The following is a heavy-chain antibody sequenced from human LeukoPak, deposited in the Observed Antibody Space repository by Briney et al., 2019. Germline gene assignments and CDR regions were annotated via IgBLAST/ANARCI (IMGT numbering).Heavy chain of an antibody. CDR2: IKQDGSEK. CDR1: GFSFSTYW. J-gene: IGHJ4*02. V-gene: IGHV3-7*01. D-gene: IGHD6-13*01. CDR3: AKDPTQSDRDSSSWYPFDY. Sequence: GGSLRLSCAASGFSFSTYWLSWVRQAPGKGLEWVATIKQDGSEKYYADSVKGRFTISRDNSKNTLYLQMNSLRAEDTAVYYCAKDPTQSDRDSSSWYPFDYWGQGTLVTVSS.